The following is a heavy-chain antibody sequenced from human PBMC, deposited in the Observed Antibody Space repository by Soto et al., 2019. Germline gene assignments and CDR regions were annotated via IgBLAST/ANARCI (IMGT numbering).Heavy chain of an antibody. CDR1: GYTFTTYG. CDR2: ISAYNGNT. Sequence: ASVKVSCKASGYTFTTYGISWVRQAPGQGLEWMGWISAYNGNTNYAQKLRGRVTMTTDTSTSTAYMELRSLRSDDTAVYYCARDRYDILTGYYTGNPFDYWGQGTLVTVSS. CDR3: ARDRYDILTGYYTGNPFDY. V-gene: IGHV1-18*01. J-gene: IGHJ4*02. D-gene: IGHD3-9*01.